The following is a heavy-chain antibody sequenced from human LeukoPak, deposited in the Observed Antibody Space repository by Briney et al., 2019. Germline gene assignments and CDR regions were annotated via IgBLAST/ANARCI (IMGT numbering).Heavy chain of an antibody. CDR2: IYHSGST. D-gene: IGHD6-13*01. CDR3: ARLIAAAGTVFALAFDI. Sequence: KTAETLSLTCAVSGYSISRGYYWGGIRQPPGKGLEGIGSIYHSGSTYYNPSLKGRVTISRDTSKNQFFLKLSSVTAADTAVYYCARLIAAAGTVFALAFDIWGQGTMVTVSS. J-gene: IGHJ3*02. CDR1: GYSISRGYY. V-gene: IGHV4-38-2*01.